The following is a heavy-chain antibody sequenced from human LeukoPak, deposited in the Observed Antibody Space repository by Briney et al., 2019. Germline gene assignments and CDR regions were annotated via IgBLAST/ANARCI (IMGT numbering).Heavy chain of an antibody. Sequence: PGGSLRLSCAASGFTLSSYSMNWVRQAPGKGLEWVSYISSSSSTIYYADSVKGRFTISRDNAKNSLYLQMNSLRAEDTAVYYCARAQSGYSYGFDYWGQGTLVTVSS. J-gene: IGHJ4*02. CDR1: GFTLSSYS. CDR3: ARAQSGYSYGFDY. V-gene: IGHV3-48*01. D-gene: IGHD5-18*01. CDR2: ISSSSSTI.